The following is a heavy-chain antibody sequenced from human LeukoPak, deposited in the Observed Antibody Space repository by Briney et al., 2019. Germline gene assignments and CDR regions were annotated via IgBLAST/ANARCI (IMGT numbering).Heavy chain of an antibody. D-gene: IGHD3-16*01. CDR1: GFTFSSYA. J-gene: IGHJ4*02. Sequence: GRSLRLSCAASGFTFSSYAVSWVRQAPGKGMECVSAISGSGGSTYYADSVKGRFTISRDNSKNTLYLQMNSLGAEDTAVYYCAKVLGYYADPFDYWGQGTLVTVSS. CDR2: ISGSGGST. CDR3: AKVLGYYADPFDY. V-gene: IGHV3-23*01.